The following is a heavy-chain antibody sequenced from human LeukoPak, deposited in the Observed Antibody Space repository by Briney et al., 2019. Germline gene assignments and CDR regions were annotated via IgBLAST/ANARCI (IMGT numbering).Heavy chain of an antibody. Sequence: SETLSLTCTVSGGSISTYYRNWIRQPPGKGLEWIGYIYYSGSTNYNPSLKSRVTISVDTSKNQFSLKLSSVTAADTAVYYCARDSQGGNYYGMDVWGQGTTVTVSS. CDR2: IYYSGST. CDR1: GGSISTYY. V-gene: IGHV4-59*01. D-gene: IGHD3-16*01. J-gene: IGHJ6*02. CDR3: ARDSQGGNYYGMDV.